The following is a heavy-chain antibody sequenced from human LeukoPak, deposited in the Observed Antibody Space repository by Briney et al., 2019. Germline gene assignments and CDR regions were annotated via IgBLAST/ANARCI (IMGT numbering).Heavy chain of an antibody. V-gene: IGHV1-46*01. CDR2: IKPSHGET. Sequence: ASVKVSCKASGYTFTDHWIHWVRQAPGEGLDWMGVIKPSHGETRYAQKFQGRVTMTGDTSTTTVYMELSSLRSEDTAVFYCARAVAQDFDYWGQGSLVTVSS. J-gene: IGHJ4*02. CDR1: GYTFTDHW. CDR3: ARAVAQDFDY.